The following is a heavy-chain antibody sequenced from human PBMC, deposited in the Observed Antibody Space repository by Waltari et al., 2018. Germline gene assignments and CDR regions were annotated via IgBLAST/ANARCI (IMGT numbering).Heavy chain of an antibody. J-gene: IGHJ4*02. CDR2: ISSSSSTI. Sequence: EVQLVESGGGLVQPGGSLRLSCAASGFTFSSYSMNWVRQAPGKGLEWVSYISSSSSTIYYADSVKGRFTISRDNAKNSLYLQMNSLRAEDTAVYYCARDRPQLRFLEWLPLWGQGTLVTVSS. V-gene: IGHV3-48*04. CDR1: GFTFSSYS. CDR3: ARDRPQLRFLEWLPL. D-gene: IGHD3-3*01.